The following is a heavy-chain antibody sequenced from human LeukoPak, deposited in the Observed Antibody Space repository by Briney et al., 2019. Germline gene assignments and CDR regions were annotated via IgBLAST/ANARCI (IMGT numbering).Heavy chain of an antibody. Sequence: GESLKISCKGSGYSFTSYWIGWVRQMPGKGLEWMGIIYPGDSDTRYSPSFQGQVTISADKSISTAYLQWSSLKDSDTAMYYCARLTVVTAIPYYFDYWGQGTLVTVSS. J-gene: IGHJ4*02. CDR1: GYSFTSYW. D-gene: IGHD2-21*02. CDR2: IYPGDSDT. CDR3: ARLTVVTAIPYYFDY. V-gene: IGHV5-51*01.